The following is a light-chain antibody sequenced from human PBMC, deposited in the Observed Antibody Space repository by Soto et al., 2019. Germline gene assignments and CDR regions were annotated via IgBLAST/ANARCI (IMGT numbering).Light chain of an antibody. J-gene: IGKJ1*01. CDR1: QSVSSY. CDR2: DAS. V-gene: IGKV3-11*01. Sequence: EIVLTQTPATLSLSPKERATRSCRASQSVSSYLAWYQQKPGQAPRLLIYDASNRATGIPARFSGSGSGTDFTLTISSLEPEDFAVYYCQQRSNWWTFGQGTKVDIK. CDR3: QQRSNWWT.